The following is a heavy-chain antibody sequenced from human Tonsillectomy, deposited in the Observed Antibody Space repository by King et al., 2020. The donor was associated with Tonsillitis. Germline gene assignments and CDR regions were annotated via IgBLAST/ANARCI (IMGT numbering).Heavy chain of an antibody. CDR3: ARGYYLGYSPRTHWFDH. J-gene: IGHJ5*02. Sequence: VQLQQWGAGLLKPSETLSLTCDVYGGSFSGYYWSWIRQPPGKGLEWIGEINYSGSTNYNPSLKSRVTISVDTSKNQFSLKLSSMTAADTAVYYCARGYYLGYSPRTHWFDHWGQGTLVTVSS. V-gene: IGHV4-34*01. CDR2: INYSGST. D-gene: IGHD6-13*01. CDR1: GGSFSGYY.